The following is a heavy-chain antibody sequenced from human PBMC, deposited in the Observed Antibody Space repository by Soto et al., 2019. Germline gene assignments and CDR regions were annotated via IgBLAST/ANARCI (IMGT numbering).Heavy chain of an antibody. Sequence: EVQLLESGGGLEQPGGSLRLSCAASGFTFDSFAMTWVRQAPGKGLEWVSAISASGGSTFYADSVKGRFTISRDSSKNTLYLQMNSLRAEDTAVYYCAIGAVMPDCWGQGTLVTVSS. CDR2: ISASGGST. V-gene: IGHV3-23*01. CDR3: AIGAVMPDC. J-gene: IGHJ4*02. D-gene: IGHD3-16*01. CDR1: GFTFDSFA.